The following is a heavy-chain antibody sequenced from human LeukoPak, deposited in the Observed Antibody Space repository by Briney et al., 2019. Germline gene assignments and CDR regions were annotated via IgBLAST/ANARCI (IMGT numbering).Heavy chain of an antibody. CDR2: IYFSGST. Sequence: SETLSLTCTVSGGSMRSYYWNWIRQSPGKGLEWIGYIYFSGSTAYNPSLKSRVTMSVDKSNNQFSLKLTSVTAADTAVYYCARDGGSVTTQFDYWGQGTLVTVSS. V-gene: IGHV4-59*01. J-gene: IGHJ4*02. CDR1: GGSMRSYY. CDR3: ARDGGSVTTQFDY. D-gene: IGHD4-17*01.